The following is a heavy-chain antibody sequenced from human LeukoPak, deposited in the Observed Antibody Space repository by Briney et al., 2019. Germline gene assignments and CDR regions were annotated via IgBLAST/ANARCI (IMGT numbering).Heavy chain of an antibody. V-gene: IGHV3-74*01. Sequence: GGSLRLSCAASGFTFSSYWMHWVRQAPGRRLMWVSRINGDGSTTNYADSVKGRFTISRDNAKNTLYLQMSSLRAEDTAMYYCARETYDFWSGYNYYFDYWGQGTLVTVSS. CDR1: GFTFSSYW. D-gene: IGHD3-3*01. CDR2: INGDGSTT. J-gene: IGHJ4*02. CDR3: ARETYDFWSGYNYYFDY.